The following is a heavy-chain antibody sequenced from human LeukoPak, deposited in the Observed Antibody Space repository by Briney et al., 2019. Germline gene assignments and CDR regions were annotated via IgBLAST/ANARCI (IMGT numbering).Heavy chain of an antibody. D-gene: IGHD3-10*01. V-gene: IGHV5-51*01. CDR1: GYRFTSYW. CDR3: ARVTMVRGVYNWFDP. Sequence: GESLKISCKGSGYRFTSYWIGWVRQMPGKGLEWMGIIYPGDSDTRYSPSFQGQVTISADKSISTAYLQWSSLKASDTAMYYCARVTMVRGVYNWFDPWGQGTLVTVSS. CDR2: IYPGDSDT. J-gene: IGHJ5*02.